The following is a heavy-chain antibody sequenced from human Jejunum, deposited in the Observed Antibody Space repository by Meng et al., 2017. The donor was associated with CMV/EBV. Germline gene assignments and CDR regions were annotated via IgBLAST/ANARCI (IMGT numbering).Heavy chain of an antibody. CDR2: INTNTGNP. J-gene: IGHJ4*02. D-gene: IGHD3-3*01. V-gene: IGHV7-4-1*02. CDR1: GYTFIYYA. CDR3: ARVAPSGYRYFDY. Sequence: QVRLVGAGFGVKKPGASGTVSCKASGYTFIYYAMNWVRQAPGQGLEWMGWINTNTGNPTYAQGFTRRFVFSLDTSFRTAYLQISSLKAEDTAVYYCARVAPSGYRYFDYWGQGTLVTVSS.